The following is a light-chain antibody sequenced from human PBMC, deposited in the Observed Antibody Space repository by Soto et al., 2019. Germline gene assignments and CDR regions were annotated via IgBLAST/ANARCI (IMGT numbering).Light chain of an antibody. CDR2: YTS. V-gene: IGKV3-15*01. J-gene: IGKJ2*01. CDR3: QQYNNWPPSYT. CDR1: QSVSSD. Sequence: EIVMTQSPATLSVSPGESATLSCRASQSVSSDLAWYQQKPGQAPRLLIYYTSTRATGFPARFSGGGSGTEFTLTISSLQSEDFAVYYCQQYNNWPPSYTFGQGTKVDIK.